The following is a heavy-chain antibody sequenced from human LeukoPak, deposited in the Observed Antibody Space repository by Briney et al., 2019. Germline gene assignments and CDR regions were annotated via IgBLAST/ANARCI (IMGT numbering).Heavy chain of an antibody. CDR2: ISGSGGST. CDR1: GITFSSYA. Sequence: GGSLRLSCAASGITFSSYAMSWVRQALGKGLEWVSAISGSGGSTYYADSVKGRFTISRDNSKNTLYLQMNSLRAEDTAVYYCAKEGGDYYDSSGYYYDYWGQGTLVTVSS. D-gene: IGHD3-22*01. CDR3: AKEGGDYYDSSGYYYDY. J-gene: IGHJ4*02. V-gene: IGHV3-23*01.